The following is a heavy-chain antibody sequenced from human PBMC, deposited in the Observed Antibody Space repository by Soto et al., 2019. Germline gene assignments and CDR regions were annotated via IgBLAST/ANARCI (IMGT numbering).Heavy chain of an antibody. J-gene: IGHJ4*02. CDR3: AKDSGYNYASFDC. V-gene: IGHV4-59*01. D-gene: IGHD5-18*01. CDR1: GGYISNYY. Sequence: SETLSLTCTVSGGYISNYYWSWIRQPPGRGLEWIGHIFYSGSTNYNPALKSRVTISVDTSKRQFSLKLSSVTAADTAVYYCAKDSGYNYASFDCWGQGALVTVSS. CDR2: IFYSGST.